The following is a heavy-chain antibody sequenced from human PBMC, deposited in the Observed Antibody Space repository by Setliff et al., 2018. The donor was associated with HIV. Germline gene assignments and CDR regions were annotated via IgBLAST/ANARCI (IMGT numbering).Heavy chain of an antibody. CDR1: GDSISSGSNY. J-gene: IGHJ4*02. CDR3: ARASSDIPGVDSNYFDD. CDR2: IYTSGP. D-gene: IGHD2-2*01. V-gene: IGHV4-61*02. Sequence: SETLSLTCTVSGDSISSGSNYWSWIRQSAGKGLEWIGRIYTSGPRYNPSLENRVTISVDTSKSQFFLMLSSVTAADTAVYYCARASSDIPGVDSNYFDDWGQGTLVTVSS.